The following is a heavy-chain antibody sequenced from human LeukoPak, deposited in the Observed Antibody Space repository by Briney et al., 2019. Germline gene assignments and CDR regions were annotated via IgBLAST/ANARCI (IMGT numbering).Heavy chain of an antibody. CDR3: ASLIISIAAAGTYDY. V-gene: IGHV1-8*03. CDR1: GYTFTSYD. J-gene: IGHJ4*02. Sequence: ASVKVSCKASGYTFTSYDINWVRQATGQGLEWMGWMNPNSGNTGYAQKFQGRVTITRNTSISTAYMELSSLRSEDTAVYYCASLIISIAAAGTYDYWGQGTLVTVSS. D-gene: IGHD6-13*01. CDR2: MNPNSGNT.